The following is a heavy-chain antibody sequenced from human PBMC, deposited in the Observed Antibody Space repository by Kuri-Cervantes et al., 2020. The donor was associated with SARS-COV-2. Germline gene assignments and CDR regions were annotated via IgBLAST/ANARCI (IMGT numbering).Heavy chain of an antibody. Sequence: SETLSLTCTVSGGSISSYYWSWIRQPPGKGLEWIGEINHSGSTNYNPSLKSRVTISVDTSKNQFSLQLNSVTPEDTAVYYCARGIYYGMDVWGQGTTVTVSS. CDR2: INHSGST. J-gene: IGHJ6*02. CDR1: GGSISSYY. CDR3: ARGIYYGMDV. V-gene: IGHV4-34*01.